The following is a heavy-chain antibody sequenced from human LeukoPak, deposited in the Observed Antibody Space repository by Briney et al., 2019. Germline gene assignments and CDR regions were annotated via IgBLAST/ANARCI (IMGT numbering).Heavy chain of an antibody. J-gene: IGHJ4*02. V-gene: IGHV3-66*02. Sequence: GGSLRLSCAASGFTVSSNYMSWVRQPPGKGLEWASVIYSGGSTYYADSAKGRFTISIDIYKNTLYLQMSSRRAEDTATSYCGIGTYDYWGQGTLVTVSS. CDR3: GIGTYDY. CDR2: IYSGGST. CDR1: GFTVSSNY.